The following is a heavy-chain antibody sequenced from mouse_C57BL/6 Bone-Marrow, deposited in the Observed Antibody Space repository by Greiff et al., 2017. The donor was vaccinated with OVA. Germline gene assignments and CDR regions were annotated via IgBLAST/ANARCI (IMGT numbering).Heavy chain of an antibody. V-gene: IGHV1-31*01. CDR2: IYPYNGVS. CDR3: ARSERLRDYFDY. Sequence: VQLQQSGPELVKPGASVKISCKASGYSFTGYYMHWVKQSHGNILDWIGYIYPYNGVSSYNQKFKGKATLTAEKSSSTAYMQLSSLTSDDSAVYFCARSERLRDYFDYWGQGTTLTVSS. D-gene: IGHD2-2*01. CDR1: GYSFTGYY. J-gene: IGHJ2*01.